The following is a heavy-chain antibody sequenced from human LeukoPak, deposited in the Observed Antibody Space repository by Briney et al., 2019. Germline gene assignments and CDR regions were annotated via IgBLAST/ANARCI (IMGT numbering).Heavy chain of an antibody. D-gene: IGHD2-15*01. V-gene: IGHV3-7*02. J-gene: IGHJ4*02. Sequence: GGSLRLSCAASGFXFSGYWMDWARXAPGKGLEWVANIKPDGSEIYYVDAVKGRFTISRDNAKNSLYLQMNSLRAEDTAVYYCTRSLDYWGQGTLVTVSS. CDR3: TRSLDY. CDR2: IKPDGSEI. CDR1: GFXFSGYW.